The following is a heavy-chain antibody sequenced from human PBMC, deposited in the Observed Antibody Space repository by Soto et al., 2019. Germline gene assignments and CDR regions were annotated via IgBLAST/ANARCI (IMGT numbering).Heavy chain of an antibody. J-gene: IGHJ4*02. Sequence: PGGSLRLSCAASGFTFSSYAMHWVRQAPGKGLEYVSAISSNGGSTYYANSVKGRFTISRDNSKNTLYLQMGSLRAEDMAVYYCARAGTKLLWSYFDYWGQGTLVTVSS. V-gene: IGHV3-64*01. CDR1: GFTFSSYA. D-gene: IGHD3-10*01. CDR2: ISSNGGST. CDR3: ARAGTKLLWSYFDY.